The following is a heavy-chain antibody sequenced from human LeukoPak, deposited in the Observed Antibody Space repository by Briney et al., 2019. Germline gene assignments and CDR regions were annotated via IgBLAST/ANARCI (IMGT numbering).Heavy chain of an antibody. CDR3: AKDMGSGSPTHCDI. J-gene: IGHJ3*02. D-gene: IGHD1-26*01. V-gene: IGHV3-9*01. CDR1: GFTFDDYA. Sequence: GGSLRLSCAASGFTFDDYAMHWVRQAPGKGLEWVSGISWNSGSIGYADSVKGRFTISRDNAKNSLYLQMNSLRAEDTALYYCAKDMGSGSPTHCDIWGQGTMVTVSS. CDR2: ISWNSGSI.